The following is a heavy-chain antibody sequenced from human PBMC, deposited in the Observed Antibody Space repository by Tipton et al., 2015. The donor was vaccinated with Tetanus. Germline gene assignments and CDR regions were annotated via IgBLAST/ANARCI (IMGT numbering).Heavy chain of an antibody. J-gene: IGHJ2*01. V-gene: IGHV4-59*01. D-gene: IGHD4-23*01. CDR1: GGSISSYF. CDR3: ATMTPVDWYFDL. Sequence: TLSLTCSVSGGSISSYFWSWIRQSPGQGLERIGLIYYSGSTGYNPSLKSRVTISVDTSKNQLSLKLTSVTAADTAVYYCATMTPVDWYFDLWGRGTLVTVSS. CDR2: IYYSGST.